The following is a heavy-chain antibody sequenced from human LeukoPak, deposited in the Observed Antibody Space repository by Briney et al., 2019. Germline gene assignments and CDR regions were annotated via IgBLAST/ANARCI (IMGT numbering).Heavy chain of an antibody. J-gene: IGHJ3*02. CDR1: GYTFTSYD. CDR3: ARGRWLQLLDAFDI. Sequence: ASVKVSCKASGYTFTSYDINWVRQATGQGLEWMGWMNPNSGNTGYAQKFQGRVTMTRNTSISTAYMELSSLKSEDTAVYYCARGRWLQLLDAFDIWGQGTMVTVSS. V-gene: IGHV1-8*01. D-gene: IGHD5-24*01. CDR2: MNPNSGNT.